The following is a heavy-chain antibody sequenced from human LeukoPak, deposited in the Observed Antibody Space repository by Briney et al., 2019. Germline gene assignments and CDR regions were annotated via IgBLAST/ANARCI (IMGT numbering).Heavy chain of an antibody. CDR2: IIGTGGAT. D-gene: IGHD3-3*01. Sequence: GGSLRLSCAASGFTFSNYAMTWVRQAPGKELEWVSSIIGTGGATYYADSVKGRFTISRDNSKNTLYLQVNSLRAEDTAIYYCARRFLEWYSHFDYWGQGTLVTVSS. V-gene: IGHV3-23*01. J-gene: IGHJ4*02. CDR1: GFTFSNYA. CDR3: ARRFLEWYSHFDY.